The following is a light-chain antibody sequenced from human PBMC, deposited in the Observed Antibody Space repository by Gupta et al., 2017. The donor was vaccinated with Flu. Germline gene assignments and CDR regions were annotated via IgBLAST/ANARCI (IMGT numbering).Light chain of an antibody. CDR2: GAS. Sequence: EIVLTQCPGTLSLSPGERATLSCRASQSVSTSYFAWYQQKPGQAPRLLISGASSRATGIPDRFSGSGSGTDFTLTISRLEPEDFAVYYCQQYGSSPYSFGQGTKLEIK. J-gene: IGKJ2*03. CDR1: QSVSTSY. V-gene: IGKV3-20*01. CDR3: QQYGSSPYS.